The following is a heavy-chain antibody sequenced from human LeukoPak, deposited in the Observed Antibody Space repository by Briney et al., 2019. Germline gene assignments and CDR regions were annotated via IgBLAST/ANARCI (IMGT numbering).Heavy chain of an antibody. D-gene: IGHD2-21*02. V-gene: IGHV3-30*18. Sequence: GRSLRLSCAASGFIFNNYGMHWVRQAPGKGLEWVAVISYDGTNKNYADSVKGRFTISRDSSKNTVYLQMNSLRVEDTAVYYCAKDWAPYCGGDCYFNYWGQGTLVTVSS. J-gene: IGHJ4*02. CDR1: GFIFNNYG. CDR3: AKDWAPYCGGDCYFNY. CDR2: ISYDGTNK.